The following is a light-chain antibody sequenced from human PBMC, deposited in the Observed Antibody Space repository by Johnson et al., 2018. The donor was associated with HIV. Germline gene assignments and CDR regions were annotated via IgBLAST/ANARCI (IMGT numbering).Light chain of an antibody. CDR3: GTWDSSRRAGGV. J-gene: IGLJ1*01. CDR1: SSNIGNNY. Sequence: QSVLTQPPSVSAAPGQKVTISCSGSSSNIGNNYVSWYQQLPGTAPKLLIYDNNKRPSGIPDRFSGSKSGTSATLGITGLQTGDEAEYYCGTWDSSRRAGGVFGTGTKVTVL. CDR2: DNN. V-gene: IGLV1-51*01.